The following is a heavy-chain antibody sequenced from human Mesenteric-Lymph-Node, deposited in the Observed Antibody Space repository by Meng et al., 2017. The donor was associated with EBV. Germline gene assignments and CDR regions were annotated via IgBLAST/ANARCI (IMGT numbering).Heavy chain of an antibody. CDR1: GGSFSGYY. J-gene: IGHJ4*02. Sequence: QGQLQRWGAGLLKPSETLSLTCAVYGGSFSGYYWSWIRQPPGKGLEWIGEINHSGSTNYNPSLKSRVTISVDTSKNQFSLKLSSVTAADTAVYYCARPWLGRFDYWGQGTLVTVSS. V-gene: IGHV4-34*01. CDR3: ARPWLGRFDY. CDR2: INHSGST. D-gene: IGHD6-19*01.